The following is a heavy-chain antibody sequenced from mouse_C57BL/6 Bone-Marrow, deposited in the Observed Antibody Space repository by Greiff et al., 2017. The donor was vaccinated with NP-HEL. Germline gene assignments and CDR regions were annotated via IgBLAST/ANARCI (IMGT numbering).Heavy chain of an antibody. J-gene: IGHJ1*03. Sequence: VQLQQPGAELVMPGASVKLSCKASGYTFTSYWMHWVKQRPGQGLEWIGEIDPSDSYTNYNQKFKGKSTLTVDKSSSTAYMQLSSLTSEDSAVYYCARRWFFYWYFDVWGTGTTVTVSS. D-gene: IGHD1-1*02. CDR3: ARRWFFYWYFDV. V-gene: IGHV1-69*01. CDR1: GYTFTSYW. CDR2: IDPSDSYT.